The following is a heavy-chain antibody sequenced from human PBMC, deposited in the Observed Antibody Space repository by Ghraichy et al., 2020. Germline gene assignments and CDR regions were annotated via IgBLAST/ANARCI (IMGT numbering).Heavy chain of an antibody. Sequence: GALRLSCAASGFTFSSYAMSWVRQAPGKGLEWVSAISGSGGSTYYADSVKGRFTISRDNSKNTLYLQMNSLRAEDTAVYYCAKPIVAYRDFDYWGQGTLVTVSS. CDR2: ISGSGGST. D-gene: IGHD5-12*01. J-gene: IGHJ4*02. CDR1: GFTFSSYA. V-gene: IGHV3-23*01. CDR3: AKPIVAYRDFDY.